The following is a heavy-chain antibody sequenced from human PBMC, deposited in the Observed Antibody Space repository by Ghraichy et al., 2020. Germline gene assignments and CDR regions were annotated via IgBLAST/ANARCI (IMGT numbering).Heavy chain of an antibody. D-gene: IGHD6-6*01. V-gene: IGHV4-39*07. CDR1: GGSISSSSYY. CDR2: IYYSGST. J-gene: IGHJ2*01. CDR3: ARPGSSNLLYLYFDL. Sequence: SETLSLTCTVSGGSISSSSYYWGWIRQPPGKGLEWIGSIYYSGSTYYNPSLKSRVTISVDTSKNQFSLKLSSVTAADTAVYYCARPGSSNLLYLYFDLWGRGTLVTVSS.